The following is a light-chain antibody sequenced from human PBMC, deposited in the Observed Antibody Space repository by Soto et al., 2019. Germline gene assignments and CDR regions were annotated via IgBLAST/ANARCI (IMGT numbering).Light chain of an antibody. V-gene: IGKV3-20*01. J-gene: IGKJ4*01. CDR1: QSVSSSY. CDR3: QQYGSSPG. CDR2: GAS. Sequence: EIVLTQSPGTLSLSPGERATLSCRASQSVSSSYLAWYQQKPGQAPRLLIYGASSRATGIPDRFSGSGSGTDFTLTVSRLEPEYFAVYYCQQYGSSPGFGGGTKVEIK.